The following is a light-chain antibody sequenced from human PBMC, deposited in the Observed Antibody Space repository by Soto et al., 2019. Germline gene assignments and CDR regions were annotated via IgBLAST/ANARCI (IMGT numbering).Light chain of an antibody. CDR1: QSISSR. CDR3: QQYNSYSLT. CDR2: DAS. V-gene: IGKV1-5*01. Sequence: DIQMTQSPSTLSASVGDRVTITCRASQSISSRLAWYQQKPGKAPKILIYDASNLESGVPSRFSASGSGTEFTLTISSLQPDDFATYYCQQYNSYSLTFGGGTQVEIK. J-gene: IGKJ4*01.